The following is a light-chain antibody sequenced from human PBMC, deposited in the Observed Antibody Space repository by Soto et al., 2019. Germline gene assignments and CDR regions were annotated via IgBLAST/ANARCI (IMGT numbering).Light chain of an antibody. CDR3: QVWDNSSDQYV. J-gene: IGLJ1*01. CDR2: DDS. Sequence: SYELTQPPSVSVAPGQTARITCGGNDIGDKNVHWYQQRPGQAPVLVVYDDSDRPSGIPERLSGSNSGNTATLIITRVEAGDEADYYCQVWDNSSDQYVFGTGTKVTVL. V-gene: IGLV3-21*02. CDR1: DIGDKN.